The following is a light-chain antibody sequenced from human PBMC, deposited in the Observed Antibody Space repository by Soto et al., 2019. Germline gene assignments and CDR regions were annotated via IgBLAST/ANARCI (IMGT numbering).Light chain of an antibody. CDR1: QSVDTTF. J-gene: IGKJ1*01. Sequence: EIVLTQSPGSLSLSPGQRATLSCRASQSVDTTFFAWYQKKPGQAPRLLIYGASKRATGIPDRFSGIGSGTDFTLSISRLEPEEFAVYYCQQYMSSVTFGQGTKVEIK. CDR2: GAS. CDR3: QQYMSSVT. V-gene: IGKV3-20*01.